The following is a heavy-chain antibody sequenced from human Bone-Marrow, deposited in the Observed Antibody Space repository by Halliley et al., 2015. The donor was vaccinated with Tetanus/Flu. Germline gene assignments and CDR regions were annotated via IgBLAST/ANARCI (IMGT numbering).Heavy chain of an antibody. CDR3: TSPGDFFDY. CDR2: IKTKTDGGTI. Sequence: SLRLSCAASGLTFNNAWMSWVRQAPGKGLEWVGLIKTKTDGGTIGYAAPVKGRFIISRDDSKNMLFLQMNSLKIEDTAVYYCTSPGDFFDYWGQGTLVTVSS. J-gene: IGHJ4*02. D-gene: IGHD3-10*01. V-gene: IGHV3-15*01. CDR1: GLTFNNAW.